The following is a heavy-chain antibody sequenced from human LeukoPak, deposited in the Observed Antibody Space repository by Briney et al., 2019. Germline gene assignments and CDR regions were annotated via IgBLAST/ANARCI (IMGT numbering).Heavy chain of an antibody. CDR2: ISAYNGNT. CDR1: GYTFTSYG. J-gene: IGHJ4*02. Sequence: ASVKVSCKAAGYTFTSYGLSWVRQAPGQGLEWIGWISAYNGNTNYAQKLQGRVTMTTDTSTSTAYMELRSLRSDDTAVYYCARDCDRSGYYCYWGQGTLVTVSS. V-gene: IGHV1-18*01. CDR3: ARDCDRSGYYCY. D-gene: IGHD3-22*01.